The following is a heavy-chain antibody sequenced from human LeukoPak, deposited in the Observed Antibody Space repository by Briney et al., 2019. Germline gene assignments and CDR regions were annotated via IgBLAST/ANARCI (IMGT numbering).Heavy chain of an antibody. V-gene: IGHV4-39*07. CDR1: GGSISSSSYY. J-gene: IGHJ4*02. CDR3: ARRRVLRFDY. D-gene: IGHD2-15*01. Sequence: SETLSLTCTVSGGSISSSSYYWGWIRQPPGKGLEWIGSMYYSGNTYYNPSLKSRVTISVDTSKNQFSLKLSSVTAADTAVYYCARRRVLRFDYWGQGTLVTVSS. CDR2: MYYSGNT.